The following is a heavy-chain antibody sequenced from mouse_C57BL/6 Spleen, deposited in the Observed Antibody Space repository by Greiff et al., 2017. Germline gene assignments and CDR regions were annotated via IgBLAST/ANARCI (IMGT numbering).Heavy chain of an antibody. CDR1: GFTFSDYG. Sequence: DVQLQESGGGLVKPGGSLKLSCAASGFTFSDYGMHWVRQAPEKGLEWVAYISSGSSTIYYADTVKGRFTISRDNAKNTLFLQMTSLRSEDTAMYYCARGPGTWFAYWGQGTLVTVSA. J-gene: IGHJ3*01. V-gene: IGHV5-17*01. CDR3: ARGPGTWFAY. CDR2: ISSGSSTI.